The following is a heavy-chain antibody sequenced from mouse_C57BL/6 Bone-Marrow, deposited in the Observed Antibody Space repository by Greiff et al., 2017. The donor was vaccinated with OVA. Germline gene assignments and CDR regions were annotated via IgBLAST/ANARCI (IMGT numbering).Heavy chain of an antibody. CDR2: INPDSSTI. D-gene: IGHD2-1*01. V-gene: IGHV4-1*01. CDR1: GVDFSRYW. Sequence: AASGVDFSRYWMSWVRRAPGKGLEWIGEINPDSSTINYAPSLKDKFIISRDNAKNTLYLQMSKVRSEDTALYYCAREGYGNYYYAMDYWGQGTSVTVSS. J-gene: IGHJ4*01. CDR3: AREGYGNYYYAMDY.